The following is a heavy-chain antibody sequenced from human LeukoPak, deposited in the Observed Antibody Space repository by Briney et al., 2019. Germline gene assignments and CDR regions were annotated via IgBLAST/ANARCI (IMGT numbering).Heavy chain of an antibody. CDR2: IYHSGST. Sequence: SETLSLTCAVSSGSISSGGYSWSWLRQPPGKGLEWIGYIYHSGSTYYNPSLKSRVTISVDRSKNQFSLKLSSVTAADTAVYYCARGGYSYGFFDYWGQGTLVTVSS. CDR3: ARGGYSYGFFDY. CDR1: SGSISSGGYS. V-gene: IGHV4-30-2*01. J-gene: IGHJ4*02. D-gene: IGHD5-18*01.